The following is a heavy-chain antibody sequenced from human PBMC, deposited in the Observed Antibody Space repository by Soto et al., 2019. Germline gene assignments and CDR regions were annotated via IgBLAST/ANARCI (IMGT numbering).Heavy chain of an antibody. CDR1: GVSFSGYA. CDR2: IMPLFGKP. Sequence: EASVKVSCKASGVSFSGYAFSWVRQAPGQGLEWMGGIMPLFGKPDYAQKFQGRVTITADESTSTTYMELSSLRSEDTALYFCASASSTSWLYYFDYWGQGTRVTVSS. D-gene: IGHD2-2*01. V-gene: IGHV1-69*13. J-gene: IGHJ4*02. CDR3: ASASSTSWLYYFDY.